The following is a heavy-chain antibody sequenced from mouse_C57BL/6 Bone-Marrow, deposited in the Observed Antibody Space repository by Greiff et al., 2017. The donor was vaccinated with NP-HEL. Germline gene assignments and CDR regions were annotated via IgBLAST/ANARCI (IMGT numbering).Heavy chain of an antibody. V-gene: IGHV5-15*01. D-gene: IGHD4-1*01. CDR1: GFTFSDYG. CDR3: ARHDWDQNAMDY. J-gene: IGHJ4*01. CDR2: ISNLAYSI. Sequence: EVKLVESGGGLVQPGGSLKLSCAASGFTFSDYGMAWVRQAPRKGPEWVAFISNLAYSIYYADTVTGRFTLSRENAKNTLYLEMSSLRSEDTAMYYCARHDWDQNAMDYWGQGTSVTVSS.